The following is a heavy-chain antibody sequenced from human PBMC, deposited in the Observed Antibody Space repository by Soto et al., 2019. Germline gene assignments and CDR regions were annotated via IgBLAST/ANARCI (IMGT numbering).Heavy chain of an antibody. J-gene: IGHJ4*02. Sequence: EVQLVESGGGLVQPGGSLRLSCAASGFTVSSNCMSWVRQAPGKGLEWVSVIYSGGSTYYADSVKGRFTISRDNSKNTLYLQMNSLRAEDTAVHYCARSTDYGDYVWGEIDYWGQGTLVTVSS. V-gene: IGHV3-66*01. CDR3: ARSTDYGDYVWGEIDY. CDR1: GFTVSSNC. CDR2: IYSGGST. D-gene: IGHD4-17*01.